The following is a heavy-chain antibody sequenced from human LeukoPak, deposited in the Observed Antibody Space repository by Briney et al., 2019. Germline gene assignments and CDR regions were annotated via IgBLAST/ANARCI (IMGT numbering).Heavy chain of an antibody. J-gene: IGHJ4*02. CDR1: GGSITSSFY. V-gene: IGHV4-61*03. CDR3: AREAYDRSGYYQDY. CDR2: VDHTGST. D-gene: IGHD3-22*01. Sequence: SETLSLTCTVSGGSITSSFYWTWIRQPPGKGLEWIGYVDHTGSTNFNPSLNGRVSISRDTSKNLFSLRLRSVTAADTAVYFCAREAYDRSGYYQDYWGQGTLVTVSS.